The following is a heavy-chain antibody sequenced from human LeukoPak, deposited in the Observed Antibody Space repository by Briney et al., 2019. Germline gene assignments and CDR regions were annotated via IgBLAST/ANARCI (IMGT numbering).Heavy chain of an antibody. V-gene: IGHV3-7*01. CDR3: AKEMGFCSGGSCYRWLDS. CDR2: RKQDGSEK. CDR1: GFTFSSYW. Sequence: GGTLRISCAASGFTFSSYWMSWVRQAPGKGLEWVANRKQDGSEKYYVDSVKGRFTISRDNAKNSLSLQMNSLRADDTAVYYCAKEMGFCSGGSCYRWLDSWGQGTLVTVSA. J-gene: IGHJ5*01. D-gene: IGHD2-15*01.